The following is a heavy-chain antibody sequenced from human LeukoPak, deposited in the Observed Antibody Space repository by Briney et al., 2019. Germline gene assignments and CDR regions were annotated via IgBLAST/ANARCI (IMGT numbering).Heavy chain of an antibody. CDR1: GGSISSGGYY. V-gene: IGHV4-31*03. CDR2: IYYTGRT. J-gene: IGHJ4*02. Sequence: SETLSLTCTVSGGSISSGGYYWSWVRQHPGKGLEWIVYIYYTGRTYYNPSLKSRVIISVDTYKNQFSLKLSSVSAADTAVYYCARSRGSSWYYFDYWGEGTLVTVSS. D-gene: IGHD6-13*01. CDR3: ARSRGSSWYYFDY.